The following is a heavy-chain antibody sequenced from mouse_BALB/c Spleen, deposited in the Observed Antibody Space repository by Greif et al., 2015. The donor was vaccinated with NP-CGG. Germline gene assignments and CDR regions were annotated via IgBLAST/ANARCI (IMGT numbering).Heavy chain of an antibody. V-gene: IGHV5-12-1*01. D-gene: IGHD1-2*01. Sequence: EVKVEESGGGLVKPGGSLKLSCAASGFAFSSYDMSWVRQTPEKRLEWVAYISSGGGSTYYPDTVKGRFTISRDNAKNTLYLQMSSLKSEDTAMYYCARHGILRPYYAMDYWGQGTSVTVSS. CDR1: GFAFSSYD. CDR3: ARHGILRPYYAMDY. J-gene: IGHJ4*01. CDR2: ISSGGGST.